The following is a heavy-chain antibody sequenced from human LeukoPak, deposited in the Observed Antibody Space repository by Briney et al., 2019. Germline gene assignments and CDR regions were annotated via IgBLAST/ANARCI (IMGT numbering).Heavy chain of an antibody. V-gene: IGHV3-33*01. J-gene: IGHJ4*02. CDR1: GFTFSSYG. D-gene: IGHD1-26*01. Sequence: GGSLRLSCAASGFTFSSYGMHWVRQAPGKGLEWVAVIWYDGSNKYYADSVKGRFTISRDNSKNTLYLQMNSLRAEDTAVYYCARTQSQSGSYRYYFGYWGQGTLVTVSS. CDR2: IWYDGSNK. CDR3: ARTQSQSGSYRYYFGY.